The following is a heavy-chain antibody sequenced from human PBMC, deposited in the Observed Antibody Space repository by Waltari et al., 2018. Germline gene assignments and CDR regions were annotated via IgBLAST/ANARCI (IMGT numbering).Heavy chain of an antibody. V-gene: IGHV4-59*01. CDR1: GGSIRSDD. Sequence: QVQLQASGPGLVKPSETLSPTCTVSGGSIRSDDCSWIRQPPGKGLEWIGYIYYSGSTNYNPSLKSRVTISVDTSKNLFSLKLSSVTAADTAGYYCARDHHMTDAFDIWGQGTMVTVSS. J-gene: IGHJ3*02. CDR3: ARDHHMTDAFDI. CDR2: IYYSGST.